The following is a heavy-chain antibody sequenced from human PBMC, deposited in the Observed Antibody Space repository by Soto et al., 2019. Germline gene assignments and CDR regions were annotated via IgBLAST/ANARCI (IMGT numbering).Heavy chain of an antibody. CDR2: VNHSGST. CDR3: ARGDTDYYGSGSYGYYYYMDV. D-gene: IGHD3-10*01. V-gene: IGHV4-39*07. J-gene: IGHJ6*03. CDR1: GGSISTSRSY. Sequence: SETLSLTCTVSGGSISTSRSYWGWIRQPPGKGLEWIGTVNHSGSTNYSPSLKSRVTISVDTSNNQFSLKLSSVTAADTAVYYCARGDTDYYGSGSYGYYYYMDVWGKGTTVTVSS.